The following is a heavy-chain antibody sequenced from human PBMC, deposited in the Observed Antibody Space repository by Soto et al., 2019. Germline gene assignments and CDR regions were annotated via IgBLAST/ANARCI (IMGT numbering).Heavy chain of an antibody. V-gene: IGHV4-59*01. CDR1: GGSISSYY. Sequence: KTSETLSLTCTVSGGSISSYYWSWIRQPPGKGLEWIGYIYYSGSTNYNPSLKSRVTISVDTSKNQFSLKLSSVTAADTAVYYCERGPATQYYFDYWGQGTLATVSS. CDR3: ERGPATQYYFDY. J-gene: IGHJ4*02. D-gene: IGHD2-15*01. CDR2: IYYSGST.